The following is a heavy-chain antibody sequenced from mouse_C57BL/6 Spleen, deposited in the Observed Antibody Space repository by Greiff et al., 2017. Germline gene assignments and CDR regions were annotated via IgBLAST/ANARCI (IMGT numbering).Heavy chain of an antibody. Sequence: EVQLQESGPGLVKPSQSLSLTCSVTGYSITSGYYWNWIRQFPGNKLEWMGYISYDGSNNYNPSLKNRISITRDTSKNQFFLKLNSVTTEDTATYYCARNYGSSTRGYYFDYWGQGTTLTVSS. CDR2: ISYDGSN. CDR1: GYSITSGYY. D-gene: IGHD1-1*01. CDR3: ARNYGSSTRGYYFDY. V-gene: IGHV3-6*01. J-gene: IGHJ2*01.